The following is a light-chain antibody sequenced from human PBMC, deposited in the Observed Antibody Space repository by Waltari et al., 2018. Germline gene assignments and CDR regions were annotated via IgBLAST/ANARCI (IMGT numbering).Light chain of an antibody. J-gene: IGLJ3*02. Sequence: QLVLTQSPSASASLGPPVKPTCPPRSGPRRNVIAWHQQQPENGPRYLMKVNSDGSHSKGDKIPDRFSGSSSGAEHYLTISSLQSEDEADYYCQTGGHGTWVFGGGTKLTVL. V-gene: IGLV4-69*01. CDR2: VNSDGSH. CDR3: QTGGHGTWV. CDR1: SGPRRNV.